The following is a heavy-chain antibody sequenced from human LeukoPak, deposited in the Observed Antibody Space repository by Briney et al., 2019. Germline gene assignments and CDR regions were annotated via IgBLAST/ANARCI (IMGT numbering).Heavy chain of an antibody. CDR2: IYYSGST. CDR3: ARRVGRWFGERAYYYNYMDV. D-gene: IGHD3-10*01. Sequence: SETLSLTCTVSGGSISSSSYYWGWIRQPPGKGLEWIGSIYYSGSTYYNPSLKSRVTISVDTSKSQFSLKLSSVTAADTAVYYCARRVGRWFGERAYYYNYMDVWDKGTTVTISS. CDR1: GGSISSSSYY. V-gene: IGHV4-39*07. J-gene: IGHJ6*03.